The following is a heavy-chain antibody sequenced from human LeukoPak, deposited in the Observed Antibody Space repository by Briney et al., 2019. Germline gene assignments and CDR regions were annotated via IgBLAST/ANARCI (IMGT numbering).Heavy chain of an antibody. CDR2: INHSGST. J-gene: IGHJ4*02. V-gene: IGHV4-34*01. Sequence: SETLSLTCAVYGGSFSGYYWSWIRQPPGKGLEWIGEINHSGSTNYNPSLKSRVTISADTSKNQFSLKLSSVTAADTAVYYCARGRPPIRRTYYFDYWGQGTLVTVSS. CDR3: ARGRPPIRRTYYFDY. CDR1: GGSFSGYY. D-gene: IGHD3-9*01.